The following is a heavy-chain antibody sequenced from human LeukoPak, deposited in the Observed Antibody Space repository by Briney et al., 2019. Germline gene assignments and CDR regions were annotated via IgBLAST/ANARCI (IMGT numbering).Heavy chain of an antibody. CDR3: ARDHSGLMVYADY. V-gene: IGHV3-30*03. CDR1: GFTFSSYG. J-gene: IGHJ4*02. D-gene: IGHD2-8*01. Sequence: GGSLRLSCAASGFTFSSYGMHWVRQAPGKGLEWVAVISYDGSNKYYADSVKGRFTISRDNSKNTLYLQMNSLRAEDTAVYYCARDHSGLMVYADYWGQGTLVTVSS. CDR2: ISYDGSNK.